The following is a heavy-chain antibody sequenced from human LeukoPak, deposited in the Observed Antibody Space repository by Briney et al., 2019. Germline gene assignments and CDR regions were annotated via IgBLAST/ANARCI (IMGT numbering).Heavy chain of an antibody. CDR1: GFTFSSYA. V-gene: IGHV3-23*01. Sequence: PGGSLRLSCAASGFTFSSYAVTWVRQAPGKGLEWVSIISGSGRTTFYADSVKGRFTISRDNSKNTLYLQLTSLRAEDTAVYYCAQGFSSGWYPYWGQGSLVSVSS. CDR2: ISGSGRTT. J-gene: IGHJ4*02. D-gene: IGHD6-19*01. CDR3: AQGFSSGWYPY.